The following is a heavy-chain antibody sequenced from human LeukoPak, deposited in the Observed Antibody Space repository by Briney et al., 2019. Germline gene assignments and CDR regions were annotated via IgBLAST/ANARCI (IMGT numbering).Heavy chain of an antibody. CDR2: IIPIFGTA. V-gene: IGHV1-69*05. CDR1: GGTFSSYA. Sequence: SVKVSCKASGGTFSSYAISWVRQAPGQGLEWMGGIIPIFGTANYAQKFQGRVTITTDESTSTAYMELSSLRSEDTAVYYCAREGITIFGVVNNWFDPWGQGTLVTVSS. D-gene: IGHD3-3*01. J-gene: IGHJ5*02. CDR3: AREGITIFGVVNNWFDP.